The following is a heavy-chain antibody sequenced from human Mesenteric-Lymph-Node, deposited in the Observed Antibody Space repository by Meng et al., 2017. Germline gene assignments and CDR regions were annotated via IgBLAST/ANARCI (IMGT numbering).Heavy chain of an antibody. D-gene: IGHD6-19*01. CDR2: ISPIFGTA. CDR1: GYTFTGYY. CDR3: ARGSIAVALRLGVLDY. J-gene: IGHJ4*02. Sequence: VPQALSGADVMESRATVEVACKTSGYTFTGYYMHWVLKAPGHGPEWMGGISPIFGTANYAQKSQGRVRITADESTSTAYLELSSLRSVDTAVYYCARGSIAVALRLGVLDYWGQGTLVTVSS. V-gene: IGHV1-69*01.